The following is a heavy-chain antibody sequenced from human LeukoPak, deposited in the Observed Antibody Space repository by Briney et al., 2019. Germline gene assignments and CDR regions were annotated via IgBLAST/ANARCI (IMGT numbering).Heavy chain of an antibody. V-gene: IGHV4-34*01. CDR3: ARGAANYFDY. J-gene: IGHJ4*02. CDR2: INHSGST. Sequence: SETLSLTCAVYGGSFSGYYWSWIRQPPGKGLEWIGEINHSGSTNYNPSLKSRVAISVDTSKNQFSLKLSSVTAADTAVYYCARGAANYFDYWGQGTLVTVSS. CDR1: GGSFSGYY.